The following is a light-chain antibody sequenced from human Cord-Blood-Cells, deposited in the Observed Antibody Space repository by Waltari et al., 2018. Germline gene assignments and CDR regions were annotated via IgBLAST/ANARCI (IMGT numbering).Light chain of an antibody. V-gene: IGKV3-15*01. CDR3: QQYNNWPRT. Sequence: EIVMTQSPAPLSVSPGDRATLPCRVSQCGSSNLAGYQQKPGPAPRLHIYGASTRATGIPARFSGSGSVTEFTLTISSLQSEDFAGYYCQQYNNWPRTFGQGTKVEIK. CDR1: QCGSSN. J-gene: IGKJ1*01. CDR2: GAS.